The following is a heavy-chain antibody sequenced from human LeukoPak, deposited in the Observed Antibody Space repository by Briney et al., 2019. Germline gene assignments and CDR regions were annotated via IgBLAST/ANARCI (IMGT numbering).Heavy chain of an antibody. CDR2: ISGSSSYI. V-gene: IGHV3-21*01. CDR1: GFTFSSYS. Sequence: GGSLRLSCAASGFTFSSYSMNWIRQAPGKGLEWVSSISGSSSYIYYADSVKGRFTISRANAKNSLYLQMNSLRAEDTAVYYCARLYGGPDAFDIWGQGTMVTVSS. D-gene: IGHD4-23*01. J-gene: IGHJ3*02. CDR3: ARLYGGPDAFDI.